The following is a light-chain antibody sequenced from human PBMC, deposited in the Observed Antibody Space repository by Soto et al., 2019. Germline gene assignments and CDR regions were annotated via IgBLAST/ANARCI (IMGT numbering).Light chain of an antibody. V-gene: IGKV3-11*01. CDR3: QHRSNWPPLYT. CDR2: DAS. J-gene: IGKJ2*01. CDR1: QSVSSY. Sequence: DIGLTQSPATLSLSPGESATLSCRASQSVSSYLSWYQQRPGHVPRLLIYDASKMDTGIPARFSDSGSGTDFTLTISRLEPEDFAIYFCQHRSNWPPLYTFGQGTKLEIK.